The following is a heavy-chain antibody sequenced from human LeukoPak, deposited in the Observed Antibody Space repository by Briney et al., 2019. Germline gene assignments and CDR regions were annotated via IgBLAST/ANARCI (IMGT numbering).Heavy chain of an antibody. CDR3: ARITLTIDY. CDR1: GGSISSSSYC. V-gene: IGHV4-39*01. CDR2: IYYSGST. D-gene: IGHD3-10*01. Sequence: ASETLSLTCTVSGGSISSSSYCWGWIRQPPGKGLEWIGSIYYSGSTYYNPSLKSRVTISVDTSKNQFSLKLSSVTAADTAVYYCARITLTIDYWGQGTLVTVSS. J-gene: IGHJ4*02.